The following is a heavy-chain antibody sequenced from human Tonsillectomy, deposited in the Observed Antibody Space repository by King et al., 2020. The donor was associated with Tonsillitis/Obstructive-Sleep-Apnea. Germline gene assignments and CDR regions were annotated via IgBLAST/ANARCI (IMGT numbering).Heavy chain of an antibody. D-gene: IGHD1-1*01. J-gene: IGHJ5*02. Sequence: QLVQSGGGLVQPGGSLRLSCAASGITFSRYAMSWVRQAPGKGLEWVSSISGNGDRTFFADSVKGRFTISRDDSKNTLYLQMNSLRVEDTAFYYCAKEDELEITTYFDPWGQGSLVTVSS. V-gene: IGHV3-23*04. CDR1: GITFSRYA. CDR3: AKEDELEITTYFDP. CDR2: ISGNGDRT.